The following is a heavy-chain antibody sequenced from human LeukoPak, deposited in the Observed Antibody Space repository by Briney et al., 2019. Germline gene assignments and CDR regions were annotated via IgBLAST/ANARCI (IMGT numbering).Heavy chain of an antibody. J-gene: IGHJ4*02. D-gene: IGHD6-19*01. CDR3: ARCRIDGYSSGWYYFDY. CDR2: IYPGDSDT. CDR1: GYSFTSYW. V-gene: IGHV5-51*01. Sequence: MLGESLKISCKGSGYSFTSYWIGWVRQMPGKGLEWMGIIYPGDSDTRYSPSFQGQVTISADKSISTAYLQWSSLKASDTAMYYCARCRIDGYSSGWYYFDYWGQGTLVTVSS.